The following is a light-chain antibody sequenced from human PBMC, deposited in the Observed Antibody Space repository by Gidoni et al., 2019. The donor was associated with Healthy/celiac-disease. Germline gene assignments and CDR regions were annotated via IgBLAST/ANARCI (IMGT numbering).Light chain of an antibody. CDR3: QQSYSTPRT. CDR1: QRISSY. J-gene: IGKJ4*02. CDR2: AAS. Sequence: DIQMTQYPSSLSASVGDRVTITCRASQRISSYLQWYQQKPGKAPKLLIYAASSLQSGVPSRFSGSGSGTDFTLTISSLQPEDFATYYCQQSYSTPRTFGGGTKVEIK. V-gene: IGKV1-39*01.